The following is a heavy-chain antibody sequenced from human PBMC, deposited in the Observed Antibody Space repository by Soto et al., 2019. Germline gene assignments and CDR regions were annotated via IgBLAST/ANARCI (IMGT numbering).Heavy chain of an antibody. CDR1: GYSFTNYW. V-gene: IGHV5-51*01. D-gene: IGHD2-2*02. CDR3: ARQGYCSSTACYTVDY. J-gene: IGHJ4*02. CDR2: IYPGDSNT. Sequence: GESLKISCKGSGYSFTNYWIGWVRQMPGKGLEWMGIIYPGDSNTRYSPSFQGQVTISADKSISTAYLQWSSLKASDTAMYYYARQGYCSSTACYTVDYWGQGTLVTVSS.